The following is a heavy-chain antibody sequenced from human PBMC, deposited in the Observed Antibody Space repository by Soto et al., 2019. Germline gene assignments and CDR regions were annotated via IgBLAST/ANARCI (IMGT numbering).Heavy chain of an antibody. CDR1: GFTFSSYG. D-gene: IGHD6-19*01. CDR3: ASPAVAGSQNNIYYYYYGMDV. CDR2: ISYDGSNK. V-gene: IGHV3-30*03. Sequence: GGSLRLSCAASGFTFSSYGMHWVRQAPGKGLEWVAVISYDGSNKYYADSVKGRFTISRDNSKNTLYLQMNSLRAEDTAVYYCASPAVAGSQNNIYYYYYGMDVWGQGTTVTVSS. J-gene: IGHJ6*02.